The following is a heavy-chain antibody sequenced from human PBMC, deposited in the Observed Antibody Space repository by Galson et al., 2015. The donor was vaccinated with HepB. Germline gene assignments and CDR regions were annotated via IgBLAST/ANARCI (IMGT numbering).Heavy chain of an antibody. Sequence: QSGAEVKKPGESLKISCTGSGYTFTTSWIGWVRQMPGKGLEWMGLIYPGDSDTRYSPSFQGQVTISADKSIITTYLQWSSLKASDTGIYYCARFPGPGNMYYYYGMDVWGQGTTVTVSS. CDR2: IYPGDSDT. D-gene: IGHD1-14*01. CDR3: ARFPGPGNMYYYYGMDV. J-gene: IGHJ6*02. V-gene: IGHV5-51*01. CDR1: GYTFTTSW.